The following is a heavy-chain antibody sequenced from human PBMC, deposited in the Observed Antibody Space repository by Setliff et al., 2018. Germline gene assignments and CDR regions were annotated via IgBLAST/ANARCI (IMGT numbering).Heavy chain of an antibody. CDR1: GFTFARFA. Sequence: GGSLRLSCAASGFTFARFAMHWVRQAPGKGLEWVAVISYDGINKYYADSVKGRFTISRDNSRNTLYLQMDSLRADDTAVYFCAKDVGLGSGWSYFDYWGQGALVTVSS. D-gene: IGHD6-19*01. J-gene: IGHJ4*02. V-gene: IGHV3-30*07. CDR3: AKDVGLGSGWSYFDY. CDR2: ISYDGINK.